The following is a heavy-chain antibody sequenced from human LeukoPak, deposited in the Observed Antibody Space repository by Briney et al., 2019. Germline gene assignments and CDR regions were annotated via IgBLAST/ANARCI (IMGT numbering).Heavy chain of an antibody. CDR2: IYPNSGAT. CDR3: GTLLSNGPFDY. CDR1: GYTFTGFY. V-gene: IGHV1-2*02. Sequence: ASVKVSCKASGYTFTGFYMHWVRQAPGQGLEWMGYIYPNSGATKYAQKFQGRVTLTKDTSISTAYMELSGLRSDDTAVYYCGTLLSNGPFDYWGQGSLVTVSS. J-gene: IGHJ4*02.